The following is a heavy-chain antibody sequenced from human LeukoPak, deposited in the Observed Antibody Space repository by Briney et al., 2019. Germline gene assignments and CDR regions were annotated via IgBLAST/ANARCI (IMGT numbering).Heavy chain of an antibody. V-gene: IGHV3-74*01. CDR2: INTDGTVT. J-gene: IGHJ4*02. D-gene: IGHD6-19*01. Sequence: PGGSLRLSCAATGFTLSKYWMRWVLQAPGKGLESVSRINTDGTVTTYADSVKGRFTVSRDNADNTMFLQMNSVRDEDTAVYYCATKQWLAPRPDSWGQGTPVTVSS. CDR3: ATKQWLAPRPDS. CDR1: GFTLSKYW.